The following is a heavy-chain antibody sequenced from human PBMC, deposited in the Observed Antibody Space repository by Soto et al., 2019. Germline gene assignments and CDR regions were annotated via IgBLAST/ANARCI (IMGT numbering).Heavy chain of an antibody. Sequence: QVQLVQSGAEVKKPGSSVKVSCKASGGTFSSYAISWVRQAPGQGLEWMGGIIPIFGTANYAQKFQGRVTMTADKSTSTAYMELSSLRSEDTAVYYCASRWATTFGNSPPFEYWGQGTLVTVSS. CDR1: GGTFSSYA. V-gene: IGHV1-69*14. CDR3: ASRWATTFGNSPPFEY. D-gene: IGHD3-3*01. CDR2: IIPIFGTA. J-gene: IGHJ4*02.